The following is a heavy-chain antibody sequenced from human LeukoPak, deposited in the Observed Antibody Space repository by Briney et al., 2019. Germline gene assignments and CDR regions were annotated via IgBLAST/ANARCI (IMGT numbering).Heavy chain of an antibody. D-gene: IGHD2-2*01. Sequence: KTSETLSLTCTVSGGSISSGGYYWSWIRQHPGKGLEWIVYIYYSGSTYYNPSLKSRVTISVYTSKNQFSLKLSSVTAADTAVYYCARACSSTSCSPYYYYGMDVWGQGTTVTVSS. CDR1: GGSISSGGYY. CDR3: ARACSSTSCSPYYYYGMDV. CDR2: IYYSGST. V-gene: IGHV4-31*03. J-gene: IGHJ6*02.